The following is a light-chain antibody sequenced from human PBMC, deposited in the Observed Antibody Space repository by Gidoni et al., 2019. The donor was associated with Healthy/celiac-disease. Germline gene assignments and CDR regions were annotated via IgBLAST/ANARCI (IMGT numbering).Light chain of an antibody. Sequence: SYVLTQPPSVSVAPGKTARITCGGNNTGSKSVHWYQQKPGQAPVLVIYYDSDRPSGIPERFSGSNSGNTATLTISRGEAGDEADYYCQVWDSSSDHYVFGTGTKVTVL. CDR3: QVWDSSSDHYV. J-gene: IGLJ1*01. V-gene: IGLV3-21*04. CDR1: NTGSKS. CDR2: YDS.